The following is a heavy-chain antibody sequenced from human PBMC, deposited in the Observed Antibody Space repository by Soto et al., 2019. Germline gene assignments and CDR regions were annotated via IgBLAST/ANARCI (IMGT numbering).Heavy chain of an antibody. CDR3: ARSIVVVTALDY. CDR1: GYTCTSYA. CDR2: INAGNGNT. D-gene: IGHD2-21*02. Sequence: QVQLVQSGAEEQKPGSSVKVSCKASGYTCTSYAMHWVRQAPGQRIEWMGWINAGNGNTKYSQKFQGRVTITRDTSASTAYMELSSLRSEDTAVYYCARSIVVVTALDYWGQGTLVTVSS. V-gene: IGHV1-3*05. J-gene: IGHJ4*02.